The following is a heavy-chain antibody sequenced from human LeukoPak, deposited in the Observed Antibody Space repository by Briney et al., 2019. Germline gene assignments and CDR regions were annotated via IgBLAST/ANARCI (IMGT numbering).Heavy chain of an antibody. J-gene: IGHJ4*02. D-gene: IGHD3-3*01. CDR1: GFTFSGSA. Sequence: GGSLKLSCAASGFTFSGSAMHWVRRASGKGLEWVGRIRSKANSYATAYAASVKGRFTISRDDSKNTAYLQMNSLKTEDTAVYYCTYARITIFGVVDYWGQGTLVTVSS. CDR2: IRSKANSYAT. CDR3: TYARITIFGVVDY. V-gene: IGHV3-73*01.